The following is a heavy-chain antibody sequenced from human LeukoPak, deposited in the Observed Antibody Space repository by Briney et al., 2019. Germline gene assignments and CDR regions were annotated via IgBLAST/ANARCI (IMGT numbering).Heavy chain of an antibody. Sequence: SETLSLTCTVSGDSISSTSYYWGWIRQPPGKELGWIGSMYYSGSTSYNPSLNSPVTISVNPSKNQFSLKLSPVPAADTDEYYCARARCSSTSCYYYYYYGMDVWGQASTVTVSS. V-gene: IGHV4-39*07. CDR2: MYYSGST. CDR1: GDSISSTSYY. J-gene: IGHJ6*02. CDR3: ARARCSSTSCYYYYYYGMDV. D-gene: IGHD2-2*01.